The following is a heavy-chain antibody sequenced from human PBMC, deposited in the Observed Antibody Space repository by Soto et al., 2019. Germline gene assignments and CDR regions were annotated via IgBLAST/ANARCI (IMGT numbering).Heavy chain of an antibody. Sequence: GGSLRLSCAASGFTFSSYAISWVRQAPGKGLEWVSAISGSGGSTYYADSVKGRFTISRDNSKNTLYLQMNSLRAEDTAVYYCAKDFYALYYFDYWGQGTLVTVSS. CDR3: AKDFYALYYFDY. CDR1: GFTFSSYA. V-gene: IGHV3-23*01. CDR2: ISGSGGST. D-gene: IGHD2-2*01. J-gene: IGHJ4*02.